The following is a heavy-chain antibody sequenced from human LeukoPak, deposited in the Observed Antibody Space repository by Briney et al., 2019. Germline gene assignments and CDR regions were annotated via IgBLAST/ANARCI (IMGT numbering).Heavy chain of an antibody. J-gene: IGHJ4*02. Sequence: KPSETLSLTCAVSGYSISSGYYWGWIRQPPGKGLEWIGSIYHSGSTYYNPSLKSRVTISVDTSKNQFSLKLSSVTAADTAVYYCAREGDHVWGSYRYCDYWGQGTLVTVSS. CDR1: GYSISSGYY. V-gene: IGHV4-38-2*02. CDR2: IYHSGST. D-gene: IGHD3-16*02. CDR3: AREGDHVWGSYRYCDY.